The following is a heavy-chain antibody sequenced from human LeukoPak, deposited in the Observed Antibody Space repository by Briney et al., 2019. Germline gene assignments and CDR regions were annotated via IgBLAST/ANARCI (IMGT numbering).Heavy chain of an antibody. D-gene: IGHD5-24*01. CDR3: ARGGVEMATIFPFDS. V-gene: IGHV1-69*05. J-gene: IGHJ4*02. Sequence: SVKLSCKASGGTFSSYAISWVRQAPGQGLGWMGRVIPICDTANYAQKFQGRGTITTDEYTSRDYMELSSRRSEDTGVYYCARGGVEMATIFPFDSWGQGTLVTVSS. CDR2: VIPICDTA. CDR1: GGTFSSYA.